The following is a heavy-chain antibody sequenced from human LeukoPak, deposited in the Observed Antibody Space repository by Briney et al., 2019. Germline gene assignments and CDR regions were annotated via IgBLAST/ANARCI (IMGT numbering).Heavy chain of an antibody. D-gene: IGHD2-2*01. CDR1: GFTFSSYG. CDR2: ISYDGSNK. V-gene: IGHV3-30*18. Sequence: GGSLRLSYAASGFTFSSYGMHWVRQAPGKGLEWVAVISYDGSNKYYADSVKGRFTISRDNSKNTLYLQMNSLRAEDTAVYYCAKSYRGVPAAPFYYYGMDVWGQGTTVTVSS. CDR3: AKSYRGVPAAPFYYYGMDV. J-gene: IGHJ6*02.